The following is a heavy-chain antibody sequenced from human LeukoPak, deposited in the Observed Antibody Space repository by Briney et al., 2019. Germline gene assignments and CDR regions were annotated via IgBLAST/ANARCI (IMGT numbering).Heavy chain of an antibody. Sequence: GGSLRLSCAASRFTFSTYWMHWVRQAPGKGLVWVSRIHSDGSSTSYADSVKGRFTISRDDSKNTAYLQMNSLKTEDTAVYYCYSSGWSGSRIFDYWGQGILVTVSS. CDR2: IHSDGSST. CDR1: RFTFSTYW. J-gene: IGHJ4*02. CDR3: YSSGWSGSRIFDY. V-gene: IGHV3-74*01. D-gene: IGHD6-19*01.